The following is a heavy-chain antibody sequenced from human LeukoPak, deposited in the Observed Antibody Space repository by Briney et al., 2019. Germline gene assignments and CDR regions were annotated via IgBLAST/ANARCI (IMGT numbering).Heavy chain of an antibody. CDR3: ARDPLSYCRGDCYAIDAFDI. CDR2: ISAYNGNT. J-gene: IGHJ3*02. V-gene: IGHV1-18*01. Sequence: ASVKVSCKASGYTFTNYGITWVRQAPGQGLEWMGWISAYNGNTNYAQKLQGRVTMTTDTSTSTAYMELRSLRSDDTAVYYCARDPLSYCRGDCYAIDAFDIWGQGTMVTVSS. CDR1: GYTFTNYG. D-gene: IGHD2-21*02.